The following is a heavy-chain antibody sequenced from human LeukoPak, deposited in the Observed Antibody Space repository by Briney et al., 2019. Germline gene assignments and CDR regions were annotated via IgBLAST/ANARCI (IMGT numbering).Heavy chain of an antibody. CDR3: ARAFDYNWFNP. V-gene: IGHV4-38-2*01. Sequence: PSETLSLTCAVSNYSISSGFYWAWVRQPPGKGLEWIGNIYYSGSTYCNPSLKSRIIISVDPSKNQFSLKLRSVTAADTAVYYCARAFDYNWFNPWGQGTLVTVSS. J-gene: IGHJ5*02. CDR1: NYSISSGFY. D-gene: IGHD3-9*01. CDR2: IYYSGST.